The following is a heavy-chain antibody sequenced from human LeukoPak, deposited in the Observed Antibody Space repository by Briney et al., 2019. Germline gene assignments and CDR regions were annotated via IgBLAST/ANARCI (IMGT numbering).Heavy chain of an antibody. Sequence: TGGSLRLSCAASGFTFSSYGMSWVRQAPGKGLEWVSSISRNSRYIYYADSMRGRFTISRDNAKNSLYLQMNSLKPEDTAVYYCARVAEAAAFDSWGQGTLVTVSS. CDR3: ARVAEAAAFDS. CDR2: ISRNSRYI. CDR1: GFTFSSYG. V-gene: IGHV3-21*06. D-gene: IGHD6-13*01. J-gene: IGHJ4*02.